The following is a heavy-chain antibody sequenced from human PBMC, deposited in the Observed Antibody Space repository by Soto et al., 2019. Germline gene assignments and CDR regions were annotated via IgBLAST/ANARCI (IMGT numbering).Heavy chain of an antibody. Sequence: PGGSLRLSCAASGFTFDDYTMHWVRQAPGKGLEWVSLISWDGGSTYYADSVKGRFTISRDNSKNSLYLQMNSLRTEDTALYYCAKDIYAYCSSASCKNPLDPWGQGTLVTVSS. CDR1: GFTFDDYT. CDR3: AKDIYAYCSSASCKNPLDP. D-gene: IGHD2-2*01. CDR2: ISWDGGST. V-gene: IGHV3-43*01. J-gene: IGHJ5*02.